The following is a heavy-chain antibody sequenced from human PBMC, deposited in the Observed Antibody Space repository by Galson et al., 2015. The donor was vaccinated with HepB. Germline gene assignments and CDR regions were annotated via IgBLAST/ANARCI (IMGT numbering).Heavy chain of an antibody. CDR1: GFTFSDYY. Sequence: SLRLSCAASGFTFSDYYMSWIRQAPGKGLEWVSHISGSGGTIYDEDAVKGRFTISRDNAKNSLYLQMNSLRAEDTAVYYCARERHRGYYYDYMDVWGKGTTVTVSS. J-gene: IGHJ6*03. D-gene: IGHD1-14*01. V-gene: IGHV3-11*01. CDR3: ARERHRGYYYDYMDV. CDR2: ISGSGGTI.